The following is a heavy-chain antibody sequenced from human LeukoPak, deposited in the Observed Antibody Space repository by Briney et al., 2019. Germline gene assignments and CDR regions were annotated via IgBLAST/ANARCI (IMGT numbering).Heavy chain of an antibody. CDR3: ARVGYDYVLDV. Sequence: GGSLRLSCAASGFTFSYYGMKWVRQAPGKGLEWISYVSISGSTKWYSDSVKGRFTISRDNAKNSLYLQMNSLRAEDTAVYYCARVGYDYVLDVWGKGTTVTISS. CDR1: GFTFSYYG. J-gene: IGHJ6*04. D-gene: IGHD3-16*01. CDR2: VSISGSTK. V-gene: IGHV3-48*03.